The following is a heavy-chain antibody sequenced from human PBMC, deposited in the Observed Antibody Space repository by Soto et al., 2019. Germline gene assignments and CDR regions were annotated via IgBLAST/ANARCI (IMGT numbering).Heavy chain of an antibody. J-gene: IGHJ6*02. V-gene: IGHV4-59*01. CDR2: IYYSGST. CDR1: GGSISSYY. D-gene: IGHD3-16*01. CDR3: ARHGGGSSYYYGIDV. Sequence: SETLSLTCTVSGGSISSYYWSWIRQPPGKGLEWIGYIYYSGSTNYNPSLKSRVTISVDTSKNQFSLKLSSVTAADTAVYYCARHGGGSSYYYGIDVWGQGTTVTVSS.